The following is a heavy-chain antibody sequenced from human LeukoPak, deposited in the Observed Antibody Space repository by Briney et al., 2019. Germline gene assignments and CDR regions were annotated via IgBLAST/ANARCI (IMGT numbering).Heavy chain of an antibody. Sequence: SETLSLTCAVYGGSFSGYYWSWIRQPPGKGLEWIGEINHSGSTNYNPSLKSRVTISVDTSKNQFSLKLSSVTAADTAVYYCARGAPHGYCSGGSCYSDCWGQGTLVTVSS. CDR1: GGSFSGYY. D-gene: IGHD2-15*01. CDR2: INHSGST. CDR3: ARGAPHGYCSGGSCYSDC. J-gene: IGHJ4*02. V-gene: IGHV4-34*01.